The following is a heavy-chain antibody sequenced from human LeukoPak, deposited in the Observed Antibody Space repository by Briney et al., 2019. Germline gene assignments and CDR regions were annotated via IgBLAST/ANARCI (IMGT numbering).Heavy chain of an antibody. CDR3: ALQPGYCNGATCSHFDY. CDR2: IYPDDSNT. V-gene: IGHV5-51*01. Sequence: GESLKISCKGSVYRFISYWIAWVRQIPGKGLEWMGIIYPDDSNTRYSPSFQGQVTISADKSISTAYLQLNSVMASDTAVYYCALQPGYCNGATCSHFDYWGQGTLVTVSS. D-gene: IGHD2-15*01. J-gene: IGHJ4*02. CDR1: VYRFISYW.